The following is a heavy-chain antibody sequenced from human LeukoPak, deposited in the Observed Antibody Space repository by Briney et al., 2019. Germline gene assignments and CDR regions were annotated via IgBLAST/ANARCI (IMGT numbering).Heavy chain of an antibody. V-gene: IGHV3-48*03. CDR2: ISSSGSTI. D-gene: IGHD3-10*01. J-gene: IGHJ4*02. CDR3: ASQRLLWFGELSHFDY. Sequence: GGSLRLSCAASGLTFSSYEMNWVRQAPGKGLEWVSYISSSGSTIYYADSVKGRFTISRDNAKNSLYLQMNSLRAEDTAVYYCASQRLLWFGELSHFDYWGQGTLVTVSS. CDR1: GLTFSSYE.